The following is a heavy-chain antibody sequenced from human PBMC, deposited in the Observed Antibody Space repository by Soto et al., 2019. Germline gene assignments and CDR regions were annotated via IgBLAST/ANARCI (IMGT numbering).Heavy chain of an antibody. CDR2: ISGSGGST. CDR3: AKDQQGGFYGYVYY. Sequence: EVQLLESGGGLVQPGGSLRLSCAASGFTFSSYAMSWVRQAPGKGLEWVSAISGSGGSTYYADSVKGRVTISRDNSKNTLYLQMNSLRAEDTAVYYCAKDQQGGFYGYVYYWGQGTLVTVSS. V-gene: IGHV3-23*01. D-gene: IGHD3-16*01. J-gene: IGHJ4*02. CDR1: GFTFSSYA.